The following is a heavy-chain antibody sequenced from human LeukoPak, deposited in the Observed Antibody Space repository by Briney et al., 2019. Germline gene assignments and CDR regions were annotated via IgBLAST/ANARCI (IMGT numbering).Heavy chain of an antibody. CDR3: ARERESGSYDSSGPYSFDY. CDR1: GYTFTSYY. CDR2: INAGNGYT. V-gene: IGHV1-3*01. Sequence: GASVKVSCKASGYTFTSYYMHWVRQAPGQRLEWMGWINAGNGYTKYSQRFQGRVTITRDTSASTSYMELSSLRSEDTAVYYCARERESGSYDSSGPYSFDYWAREPWSPSPQ. D-gene: IGHD3-22*01. J-gene: IGHJ4*02.